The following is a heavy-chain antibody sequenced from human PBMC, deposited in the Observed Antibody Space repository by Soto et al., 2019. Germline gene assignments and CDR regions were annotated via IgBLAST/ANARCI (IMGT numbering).Heavy chain of an antibody. CDR3: TTRAEDSSGWYFHFDY. V-gene: IGHV3-48*01. CDR2: ISSSSNTI. Sequence: PGGSLRLSCAPSGFTLPGYSMNWVRQAPGQGLEWVSYISSSSNTIYYADSVKGRFTISRDNAKNLLYLQMNSLRVEDTAVYYCTTRAEDSSGWYFHFDYWGQGT. J-gene: IGHJ4*02. CDR1: GFTLPGYS. D-gene: IGHD6-19*01.